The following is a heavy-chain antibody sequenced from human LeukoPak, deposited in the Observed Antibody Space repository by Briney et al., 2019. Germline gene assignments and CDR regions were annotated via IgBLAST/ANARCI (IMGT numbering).Heavy chain of an antibody. Sequence: GGSLRLSCAASGFTFSSYWMNWARQAPGKGLEWVASINHNGYVNYYVDSVKGRFTISRDNAKNSLYLQMSNLRAEDTAVYFCARGGGLDVWGQGATVTVSS. CDR1: GFTFSSYW. D-gene: IGHD3-16*01. V-gene: IGHV3-7*03. CDR3: ARGGGLDV. J-gene: IGHJ6*02. CDR2: INHNGYVN.